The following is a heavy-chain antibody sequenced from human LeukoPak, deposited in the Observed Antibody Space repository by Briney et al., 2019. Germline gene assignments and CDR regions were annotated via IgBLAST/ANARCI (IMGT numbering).Heavy chain of an antibody. J-gene: IGHJ4*02. CDR3: ARSGSASWAD. Sequence: KASETLSLTCNVSGGSISSGGYYWTWIRQPPGKGLESIGYIYYSGSTSYNPSLKSRVTISVDTSKNQFSLNLRSVTAADTAVYYCARSGSASWADWGQGTLVTVSS. CDR2: IYYSGST. V-gene: IGHV4-61*08. D-gene: IGHD1-26*01. CDR1: GGSISSGGYY.